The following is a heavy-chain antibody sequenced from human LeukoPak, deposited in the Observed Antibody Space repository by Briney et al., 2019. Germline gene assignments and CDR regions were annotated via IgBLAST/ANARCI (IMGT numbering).Heavy chain of an antibody. CDR2: IYTSGST. V-gene: IGHV4-4*07. J-gene: IGHJ4*02. CDR3: ARSQAYSGDY. CDR1: GGSISSYY. Sequence: SETLSLTCTVSGGSISSYYWSWIRQPAGKGLEWIGRIYTSGSTNYNPSLKSRVTISVDKSKNPFSLKLSSVTAADTAVYYCARSQAYSGDYWGQGTLVTVSS. D-gene: IGHD1-26*01.